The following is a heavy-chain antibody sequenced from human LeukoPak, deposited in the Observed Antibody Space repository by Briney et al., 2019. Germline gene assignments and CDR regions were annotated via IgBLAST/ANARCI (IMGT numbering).Heavy chain of an antibody. CDR1: GFTFSNAW. CDR2: IRYDGSNK. D-gene: IGHD2-2*01. J-gene: IGHJ6*02. V-gene: IGHV3-30*02. CDR3: AKDSVTASVVVPAANYYYYGMDV. Sequence: PGGSLRLSCAASGFTFSNAWMSWVRQAPGKGLEWVAFIRYDGSNKYYADSVKGRFTISRDNSKNTLYLQMNSLRAEDTAVYYCAKDSVTASVVVPAANYYYYGMDVWGQGTTVTVSS.